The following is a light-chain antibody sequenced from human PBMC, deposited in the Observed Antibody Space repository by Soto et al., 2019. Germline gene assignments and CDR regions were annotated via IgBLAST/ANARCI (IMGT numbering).Light chain of an antibody. Sequence: QSVLTQPASVSGSPGQSITISCTGTASDVGGYNRISWYQQLPGKAPKLMIYEVNNRPSGVSNRFSASKSGNTASLTISGLQAEDEADYYCNSYTSANTYVFGSGTKLTVL. V-gene: IGLV2-14*01. J-gene: IGLJ1*01. CDR3: NSYTSANTYV. CDR2: EVN. CDR1: ASDVGGYNR.